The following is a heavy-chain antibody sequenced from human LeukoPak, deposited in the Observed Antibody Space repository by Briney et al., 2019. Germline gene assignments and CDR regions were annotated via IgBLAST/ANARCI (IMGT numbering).Heavy chain of an antibody. CDR3: ARGRSSYYYGMDV. J-gene: IGHJ6*02. V-gene: IGHV4-30-4*01. CDR1: GGSISSGDYY. D-gene: IGHD6-6*01. Sequence: SQTLSLTCTVSGGSISSGDYYWSWIRQPPGKGLEWIGYIYYSGSTYYNPSLKSRVTISVDTSKNQFSLKLSSVTAADTAVYYCARGRSSYYYGMDVWGQGTTVTVSS. CDR2: IYYSGST.